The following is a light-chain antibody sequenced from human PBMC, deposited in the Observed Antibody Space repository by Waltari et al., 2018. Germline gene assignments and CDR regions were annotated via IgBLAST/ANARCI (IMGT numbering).Light chain of an antibody. V-gene: IGKV3-11*01. Sequence: EIVLTQSPATLSLSPGERATLSCRASQSVSSYLAWYQQKPGQAPRLLVYDASNRATGSPARFNGSGSGTDFTLTISSLEPEDFAVYYCQQRSNWPPITFGQGTRLEIK. J-gene: IGKJ5*01. CDR3: QQRSNWPPIT. CDR2: DAS. CDR1: QSVSSY.